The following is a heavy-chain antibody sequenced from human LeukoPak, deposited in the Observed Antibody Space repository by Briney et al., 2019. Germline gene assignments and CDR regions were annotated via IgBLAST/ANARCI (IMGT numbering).Heavy chain of an antibody. V-gene: IGHV3-11*06. CDR1: GFTFSDYY. CDR3: ARATANWPFDY. D-gene: IGHD4/OR15-4a*01. CDR2: LRRSSSYT. J-gene: IGHJ4*02. Sequence: PGGSLRLSCAASGFTFSDYYMSWIRQAPGKALEWVSYLRRSSSYTNYADSVKGQLTIPRDNANNSLYLQRNSLRAEDTAVYYCARATANWPFDYWGQGTLVTVSS.